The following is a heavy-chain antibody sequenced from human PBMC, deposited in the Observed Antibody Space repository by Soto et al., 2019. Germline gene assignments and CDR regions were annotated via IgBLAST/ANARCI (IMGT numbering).Heavy chain of an antibody. D-gene: IGHD2-2*03. Sequence: QVQLVESGGCVVQPGTSLRLSCAASGFTFSTYGMHWVRQAPGKGLEWVASIPHDGSNTYYADTAEGRFTVSKDNSENTLFLQMDSLRVGDTAVYFCARWIRSLNYDYWGQGTLLIVSS. J-gene: IGHJ4*02. CDR3: ARWIRSLNYDY. CDR1: GFTFSTYG. CDR2: IPHDGSNT. V-gene: IGHV3-33*05.